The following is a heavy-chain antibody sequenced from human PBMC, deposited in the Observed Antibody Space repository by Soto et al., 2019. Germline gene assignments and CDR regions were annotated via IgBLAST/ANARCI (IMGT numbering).Heavy chain of an antibody. J-gene: IGHJ6*02. V-gene: IGHV3-21*01. D-gene: IGHD6-13*01. Sequence: GGSLRLSCAAYGFTFSSYSMNWVRQAPGKGLEWVSSISSSSSYIYYADSVKGRFTISRDNAKNSLYLQMNSLRAEDTAVYYCARDRIAAAGTDYYYGMDVWGQGTTVTVSS. CDR1: GFTFSSYS. CDR3: ARDRIAAAGTDYYYGMDV. CDR2: ISSSSSYI.